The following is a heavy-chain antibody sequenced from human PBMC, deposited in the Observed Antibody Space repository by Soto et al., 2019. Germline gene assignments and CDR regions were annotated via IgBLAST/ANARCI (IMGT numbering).Heavy chain of an antibody. CDR3: AKAPSWLVLANDAFDI. D-gene: IGHD6-19*01. J-gene: IGHJ3*02. Sequence: PGGSLRLSCAASGFTLSSYAMSWVRQAPGKGLEWVSAISGSGGSTYYADSVKGRFTISRDNSKNTLYLQMNSLRAEDTAVYYCAKAPSWLVLANDAFDIWGQGTMVTVSS. CDR1: GFTLSSYA. CDR2: ISGSGGST. V-gene: IGHV3-23*01.